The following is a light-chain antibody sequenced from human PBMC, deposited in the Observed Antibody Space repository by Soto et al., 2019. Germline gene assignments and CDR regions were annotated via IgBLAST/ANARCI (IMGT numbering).Light chain of an antibody. V-gene: IGKV1-5*01. CDR2: DAS. CDR1: HNIERW. J-gene: IGKJ1*01. CDR3: QQYYSYPWT. Sequence: IRMTKSPSTLSASVGDRVSITCRASHNIERWMAWYQQKPGKAPSLLIFDASTLHSGVPSRFSGSGSGTDFTLTISSLQPDDFATYYCQQYYSYPWTFGQGTKVDIK.